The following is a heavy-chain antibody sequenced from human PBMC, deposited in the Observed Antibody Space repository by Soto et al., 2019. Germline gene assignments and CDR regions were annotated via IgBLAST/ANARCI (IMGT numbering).Heavy chain of an antibody. V-gene: IGHV3-23*01. J-gene: IGHJ4*02. CDR1: GFTFTTYA. D-gene: IGHD6-6*01. Sequence: QPGGSLRLSCAASGFTFTTYAMTWVRQAPGKGLEWVSAISGSGGSTYYADSVKGRFTISRDNSKNTLFLQMNSLRAEDTAVYYCAKNWDTTFSSSSHWGQGTLVTVSS. CDR3: AKNWDTTFSSSSH. CDR2: ISGSGGST.